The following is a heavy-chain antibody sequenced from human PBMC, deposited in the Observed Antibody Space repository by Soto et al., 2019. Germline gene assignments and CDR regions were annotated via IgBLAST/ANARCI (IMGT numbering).Heavy chain of an antibody. CDR1: GFTFSDYY. J-gene: IGHJ3*02. Sequence: PGGSLRLSCAASGFTFSDYYMSWIRQAPGKGLEWVSYISSSGSTIYYADSVKGRFTISRDNAKNSLYLQMNSPRAEDTAVYYCARDLFPAPFGVVIGGDAFDIWGQGTMVTVSS. V-gene: IGHV3-11*01. CDR2: ISSSGSTI. D-gene: IGHD3-3*01. CDR3: ARDLFPAPFGVVIGGDAFDI.